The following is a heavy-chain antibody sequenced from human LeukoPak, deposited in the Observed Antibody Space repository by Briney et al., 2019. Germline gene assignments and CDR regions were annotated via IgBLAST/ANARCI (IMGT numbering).Heavy chain of an antibody. Sequence: PSETLSLTCAVSGGTIRSTTWWSWVRQVPGKGLEWIGGIYHTGSTNYNPSLRSRVTISVDKSKNQFSLRLSSVTAADTAVYYCARGGGYGPSDYWGQGTLVTVSS. V-gene: IGHV4-4*02. CDR2: IYHTGST. D-gene: IGHD5-12*01. CDR3: ARGGGYGPSDY. J-gene: IGHJ4*02. CDR1: GGTIRSTTW.